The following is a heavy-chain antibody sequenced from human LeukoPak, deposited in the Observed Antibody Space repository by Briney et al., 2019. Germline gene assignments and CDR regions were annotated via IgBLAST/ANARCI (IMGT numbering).Heavy chain of an antibody. CDR3: AKGLSYDSSGYYYINY. V-gene: IGHV3-30*18. CDR1: GFTFSTYG. J-gene: IGHJ4*02. D-gene: IGHD3-22*01. Sequence: GGSLRLSCAASGFTFSTYGMHWVRQAPGKGLEWVALILYDGNNKYYADSVKGRFTISRDNSKNTLYLQMNSLRAEDTAVYYCAKGLSYDSSGYYYINYWGQGTLVTVSS. CDR2: ILYDGNNK.